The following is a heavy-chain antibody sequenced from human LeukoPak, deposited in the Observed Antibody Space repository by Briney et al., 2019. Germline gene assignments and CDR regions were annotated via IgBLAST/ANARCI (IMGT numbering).Heavy chain of an antibody. CDR2: ISGYNGNT. V-gene: IGHV1-18*01. CDR3: ARGREYGGYPVDY. J-gene: IGHJ4*02. D-gene: IGHD5-12*01. Sequence: GASVKVSCKASGYTFTNYGISWVRQAPGQGLEWMGWISGYNGNTNYAQKLQGRVTMTADTSTNTAYMELRSLRSDDTAVYYCARGREYGGYPVDYWGQGTLVTVSS. CDR1: GYTFTNYG.